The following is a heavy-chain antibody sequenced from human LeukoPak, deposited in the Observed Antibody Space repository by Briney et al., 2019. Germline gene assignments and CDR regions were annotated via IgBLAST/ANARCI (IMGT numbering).Heavy chain of an antibody. Sequence: GSSVKVSCKASGGTFSSYAISWVRQAPGQGLEWMGRLIPILGIANYAQKFQGRVTITADKSTSTAYMELSSLRSEDTAVYYCARGRQVVDAFDIWGQGTMVTVSS. J-gene: IGHJ3*02. CDR1: GGTFSSYA. V-gene: IGHV1-69*04. CDR3: ARGRQVVDAFDI. CDR2: LIPILGIA. D-gene: IGHD2-15*01.